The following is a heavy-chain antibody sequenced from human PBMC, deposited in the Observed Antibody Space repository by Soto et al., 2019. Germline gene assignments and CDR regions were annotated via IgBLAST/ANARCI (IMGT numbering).Heavy chain of an antibody. CDR1: GFTLSDHY. D-gene: IGHD1-26*01. CDR3: ARWVSGSPDN. Sequence: EVQLVESGGCLVQPGGSLRLSCAASGFTLSDHYMDWVRQAPGKGLEWVGRTKNKANRYTTEYAASVNGRFTISRGDSKNSLYVQMNSLKTEDTAVYYCARWVSGSPDNWGQGTLVTVSS. V-gene: IGHV3-72*01. J-gene: IGHJ4*02. CDR2: TKNKANRYTT.